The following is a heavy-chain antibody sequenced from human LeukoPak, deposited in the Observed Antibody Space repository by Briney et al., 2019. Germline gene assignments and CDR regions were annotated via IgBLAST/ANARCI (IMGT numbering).Heavy chain of an antibody. V-gene: IGHV4-39*01. J-gene: IGHJ5*02. Sequence: SETLSLTCTVSGGSISSSSYYWGWIRQPPGKGLEWIGSIYYSGSTYYNPSLKSRVTISVDTSKNQFSLKLSSVTAADTAVYYCARRPRDIVLMVYARSNWFDPWGQGTLVTVSS. D-gene: IGHD2-8*01. CDR3: ARRPRDIVLMVYARSNWFDP. CDR2: IYYSGST. CDR1: GGSISSSSYY.